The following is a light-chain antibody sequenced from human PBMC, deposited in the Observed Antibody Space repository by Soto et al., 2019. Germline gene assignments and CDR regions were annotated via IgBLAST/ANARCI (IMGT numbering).Light chain of an antibody. CDR3: QQLNIYPQT. J-gene: IGKJ1*01. V-gene: IGKV1-9*01. Sequence: DIQLTQSPSLLSASVGDRVTITCRASRDIDSYLAWYQLKPGKGPKLLIYDASTLQSGAPSRFSGGGSGTEFTLTLSSLQPEDFATYYCQQLNIYPQTFGQGTKVEIK. CDR1: RDIDSY. CDR2: DAS.